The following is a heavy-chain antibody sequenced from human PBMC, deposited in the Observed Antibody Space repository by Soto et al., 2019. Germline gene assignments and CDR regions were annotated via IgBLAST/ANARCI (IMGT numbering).Heavy chain of an antibody. J-gene: IGHJ5*02. CDR3: ARDWGQHYYGSGGS. CDR1: GGSISSYY. Sequence: ASETLSLTCTVSGGSISSYYWSWIRQPAGKGLEWIGHIYSSGSTNYNPSLKSRVTMSVDTSKNQFSLKLSSVTAADTAMYYCARDWGQHYYGSGGSWGQGILVTVSS. CDR2: IYSSGST. V-gene: IGHV4-4*07. D-gene: IGHD3-10*01.